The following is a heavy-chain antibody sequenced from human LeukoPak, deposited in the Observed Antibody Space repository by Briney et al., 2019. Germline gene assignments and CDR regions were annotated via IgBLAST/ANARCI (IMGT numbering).Heavy chain of an antibody. D-gene: IGHD6-19*01. Sequence: SETLSLTCTVSGGSISSGGYYWSWIRQHPGKGLEWIGYIYYSGSTYYNPSLKSRVTISVDTSKNQFSLKLSSVTAADTAVYYCARQAPQWLVRYYYYGMDVWGQGTTVTVSS. CDR1: GGSISSGGYY. V-gene: IGHV4-31*03. J-gene: IGHJ6*02. CDR2: IYYSGST. CDR3: ARQAPQWLVRYYYYGMDV.